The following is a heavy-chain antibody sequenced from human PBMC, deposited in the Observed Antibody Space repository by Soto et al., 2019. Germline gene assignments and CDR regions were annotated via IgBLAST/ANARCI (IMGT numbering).Heavy chain of an antibody. CDR2: IYYSGST. Sequence: PSETLSLTCTVSGGSISSSSYYWGWIRQPPGKGLEWIGSIYYSGSTNYNPSLKSRVTISVDTSKNQFSLNLGSVTAADTAIYYCAREDYDSGGYFSSWFDPWGQGILVTVSS. CDR1: GGSISSSSYY. V-gene: IGHV4-39*07. D-gene: IGHD3-22*01. CDR3: AREDYDSGGYFSSWFDP. J-gene: IGHJ5*02.